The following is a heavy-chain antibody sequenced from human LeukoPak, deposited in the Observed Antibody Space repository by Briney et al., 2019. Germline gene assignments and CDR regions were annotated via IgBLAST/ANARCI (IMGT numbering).Heavy chain of an antibody. CDR3: ARSHVVPAVRFDY. J-gene: IGHJ4*02. V-gene: IGHV3-30-3*01. D-gene: IGHD2-2*01. CDR1: GFTFSSYA. CDR2: ISYDGSNK. Sequence: GGSLRLSCAASGFTFSSYAMDWVRQAPGKGLEWVAVISYDGSNKYYADSVKGRFTISRDNSKNTLYLQMSSLRAEDTAVYYCARSHVVPAVRFDYWGQGTLVTVSS.